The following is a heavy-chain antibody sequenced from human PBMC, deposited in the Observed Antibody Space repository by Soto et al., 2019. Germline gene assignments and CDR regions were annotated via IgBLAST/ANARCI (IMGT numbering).Heavy chain of an antibody. CDR1: GFTFSSYS. J-gene: IGHJ4*02. V-gene: IGHV3-33*01. D-gene: IGHD2-21*02. Sequence: QVQLVESGGGVVQPGRSLRLSCAASGFTFSSYSMHWVRQAPGKGLEWVAVIWYDGSNKYYADSVKGRFTISRDNSKNTLYLQMNSLRAEDTAVYYCARALGVYCGGDCALDYWGQGTLVTVSS. CDR2: IWYDGSNK. CDR3: ARALGVYCGGDCALDY.